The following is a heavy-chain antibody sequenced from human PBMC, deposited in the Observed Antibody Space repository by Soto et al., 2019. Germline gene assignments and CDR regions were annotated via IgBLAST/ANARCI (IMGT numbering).Heavy chain of an antibody. J-gene: IGHJ4*02. CDR1: GFTFSSYA. Sequence: EVHLLESGGGLVQPGGSLRLSCAASGFTFSSYAMSWVRQAPGKGLEWVSSISGSGGSTYYADSVKGRFTMSRDNSKNTLYLQMSSLGAEDTAVYYCAKSGDSSSSDYWGQGTLVTVSS. V-gene: IGHV3-23*01. D-gene: IGHD6-6*01. CDR2: ISGSGGST. CDR3: AKSGDSSSSDY.